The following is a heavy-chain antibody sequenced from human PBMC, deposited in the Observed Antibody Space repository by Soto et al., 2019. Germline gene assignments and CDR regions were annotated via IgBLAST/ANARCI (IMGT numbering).Heavy chain of an antibody. CDR3: ARAVGQFDP. Sequence: GASVKVSCKASGYTFTSYYIHWVRQAPGQGLEWMGIIFPTDGSTTYAQKFQGRVTITRDTSASTAYMELSSLRSEDTAVYYCARAVGQFDPWGQGTLVTVSS. V-gene: IGHV1-46*01. CDR1: GYTFTSYY. J-gene: IGHJ5*02. D-gene: IGHD6-19*01. CDR2: IFPTDGST.